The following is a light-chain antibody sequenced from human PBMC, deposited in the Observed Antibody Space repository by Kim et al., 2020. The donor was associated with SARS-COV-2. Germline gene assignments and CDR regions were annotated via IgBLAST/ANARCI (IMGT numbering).Light chain of an antibody. J-gene: IGLJ3*02. Sequence: SYELTQPPSVSVSPGQTARITCSGDAVPKQYAYWYQQKPGQAPVLVIYKDSERPSGIPERFSGSSSGTTVTLTISGVQAEDEADYYCQSADSSGNWVFGGGTQLTVL. CDR2: KDS. CDR1: AVPKQY. CDR3: QSADSSGNWV. V-gene: IGLV3-25*03.